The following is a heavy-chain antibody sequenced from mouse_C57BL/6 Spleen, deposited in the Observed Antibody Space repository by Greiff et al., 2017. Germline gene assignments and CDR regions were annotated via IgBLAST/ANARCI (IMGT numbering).Heavy chain of an antibody. CDR2: INPNNGGT. CDR3: ARWVYSEFGYAMDY. D-gene: IGHD2-12*01. CDR1: GYTFTDYN. J-gene: IGHJ4*01. V-gene: IGHV1-18*01. Sequence: EVQLQQSGPELVKPGASVKIPCKASGYTFTDYNMDWVKQSHGKSLEWIGDINPNNGGTIYNQKFKGKATLTVDKSSSTAYMELRSLTSEDTAVYYCARWVYSEFGYAMDYWGQGTSVTVSS.